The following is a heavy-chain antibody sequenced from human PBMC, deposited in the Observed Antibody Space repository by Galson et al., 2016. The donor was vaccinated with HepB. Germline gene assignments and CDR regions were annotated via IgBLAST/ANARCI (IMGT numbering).Heavy chain of an antibody. CDR2: IYSKADGGTI. CDR3: TVGSYFYGSASMDP. Sequence: SLRLSCAASGFTFITFRNAWMIWVRQAPGKGLEWVGRIYSKADGGTIDYAAPVKGRIIISRDDSQNTLYLQMNSLRTEDTAIYYCTVGSYFYGSASMDPWGQGTLVTVSS. D-gene: IGHD3-10*01. CDR1: GFTFITFRNAW. J-gene: IGHJ5*02. V-gene: IGHV3-15*01.